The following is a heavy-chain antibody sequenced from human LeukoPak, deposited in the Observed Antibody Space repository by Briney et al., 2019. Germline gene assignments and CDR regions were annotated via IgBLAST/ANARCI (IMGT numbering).Heavy chain of an antibody. Sequence: SQTLSLTCAISGDSVSSNSAAWNWIRQSPSRGLEWLGRTYYRSKWYNDYAVSVKSRITINPDTSKNQFSLQLNSVTPEDTAVYYCARDLRLRAVAGTDYYYMDVWGKGTTVTVSS. CDR2: TYYRSKWYN. J-gene: IGHJ6*03. D-gene: IGHD6-19*01. V-gene: IGHV6-1*01. CDR1: GDSVSSNSAA. CDR3: ARDLRLRAVAGTDYYYMDV.